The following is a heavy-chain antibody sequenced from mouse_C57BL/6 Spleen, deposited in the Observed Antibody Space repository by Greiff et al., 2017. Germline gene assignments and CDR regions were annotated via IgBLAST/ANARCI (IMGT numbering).Heavy chain of an antibody. CDR2: ISSGSSTI. CDR1: GFTFSDYG. D-gene: IGHD3-2*02. CDR3: ARGGSSGYWFAY. V-gene: IGHV5-17*01. Sequence: EVNVVESGGGLVKPGGSLKLSCAASGFTFSDYGMHWVRQAPEKGLEWVAYISSGSSTIYYADTVKGRFTISRDNAKNTLFLQMTSLRSEDTAMYYCARGGSSGYWFAYWGQGTLVTVSA. J-gene: IGHJ3*01.